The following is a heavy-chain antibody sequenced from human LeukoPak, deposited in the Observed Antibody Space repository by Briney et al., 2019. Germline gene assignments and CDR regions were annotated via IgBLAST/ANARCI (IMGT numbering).Heavy chain of an antibody. CDR1: GFTFSTYN. CDR3: ARDTTGGIDY. CDR2: ISSDSSPI. J-gene: IGHJ4*02. D-gene: IGHD4-11*01. V-gene: IGHV3-48*01. Sequence: PGGSLRLSCAASGFTFSTYNMNWVRQAPGKGLEWVSYISSDSSPIYYADSVKGRFTVSRDNAKNSLYLQMSSLRAEDTAVYYCARDTTGGIDYWGQGIQVTVSS.